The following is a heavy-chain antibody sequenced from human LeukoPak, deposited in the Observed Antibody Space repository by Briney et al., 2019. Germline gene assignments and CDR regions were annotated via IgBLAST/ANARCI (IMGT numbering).Heavy chain of an antibody. V-gene: IGHV1-8*01. J-gene: IGHJ4*02. CDR3: VRTPPNWGFDY. CDR1: GYTFTSHD. CDR2: MSPNSGDT. Sequence: ASVKVSCKASGYTFTSHDINWVRQATGQGLEWMGWMSPNSGDTGYAQKFQGRVTMTSDSSISTAYMELSSLRSEDTAIYYCVRTPPNWGFDYWGQGTLVTVSS. D-gene: IGHD7-27*01.